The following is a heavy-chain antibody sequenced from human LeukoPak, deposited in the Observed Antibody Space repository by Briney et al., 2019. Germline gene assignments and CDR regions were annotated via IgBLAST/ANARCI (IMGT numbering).Heavy chain of an antibody. Sequence: GGSLRLSCAASGFTFRNYGMHWVRQAPGKGLEWVSAISGSGGSTYYADSVKGRFTISRDNSKNTLYLQMNSLRAEDTAVYYCASPVGGRSSSWYNYWGQGTLVTVSS. CDR1: GFTFRNYG. CDR3: ASPVGGRSSSWYNY. V-gene: IGHV3-23*01. D-gene: IGHD6-13*01. J-gene: IGHJ4*02. CDR2: ISGSGGST.